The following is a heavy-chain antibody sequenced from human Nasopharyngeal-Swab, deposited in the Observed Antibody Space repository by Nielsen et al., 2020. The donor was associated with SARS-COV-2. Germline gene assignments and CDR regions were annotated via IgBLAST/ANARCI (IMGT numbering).Heavy chain of an antibody. J-gene: IGHJ4*02. D-gene: IGHD5-18*01. Sequence: ESLKISCTVSGGSISSYYWSWIRQPPGKGLEWIGYIYYSGSTNYNPSLKSRVTISVDTSKNQFSLKLSSVTAADTAVYYCARETDVDTAMVAFGYFDYWGQGTLVTVSS. V-gene: IGHV4-59*01. CDR2: IYYSGST. CDR3: ARETDVDTAMVAFGYFDY. CDR1: GGSISSYY.